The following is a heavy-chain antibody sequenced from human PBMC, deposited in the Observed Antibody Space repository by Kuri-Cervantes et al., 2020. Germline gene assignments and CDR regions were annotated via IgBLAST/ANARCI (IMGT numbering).Heavy chain of an antibody. CDR3: ARQQQLAPAAFDF. CDR2: INHRGRT. V-gene: IGHV4-34*01. J-gene: IGHJ4*02. Sequence: GSLRLSCAVFGGSFSDYFWTWIRQTPGMGLEWIGEINHRGRTNYNPSLKSRVTISVDTSKNQFSLKVNSVTAADTAVYYCARQQQLAPAAFDFWGQGTLVTVSS. D-gene: IGHD6-13*01. CDR1: GGSFSDYF.